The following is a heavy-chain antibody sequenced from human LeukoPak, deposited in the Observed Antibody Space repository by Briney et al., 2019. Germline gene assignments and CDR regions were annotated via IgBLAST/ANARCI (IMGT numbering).Heavy chain of an antibody. CDR1: GFTFDDYA. CDR2: ISWNSGNI. D-gene: IGHD1-1*01. Sequence: PGRSLRLSCAASGFTFDDYAMHWVRQAPGKGLEWVSGISWNSGNIDYADSVKGRFTIPRDNAKNSLYLQMNSLRVEDTAVYYCVRQLVSWGQGTLVTVSS. J-gene: IGHJ5*02. CDR3: VRQLVS. V-gene: IGHV3-9*01.